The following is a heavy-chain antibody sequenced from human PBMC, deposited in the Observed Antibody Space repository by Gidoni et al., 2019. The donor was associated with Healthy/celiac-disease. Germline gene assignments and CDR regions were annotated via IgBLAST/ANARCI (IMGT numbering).Heavy chain of an antibody. D-gene: IGHD4-4*01. CDR2: IYTSGST. V-gene: IGHV4-61*02. CDR1: GGSISSGSYY. Sequence: QVQLQESGPGLVKPSQTLSLTCTVPGGSISSGSYYWSWLRQPAGKGLEWIGRIYTSGSTNYNPSLKSRVTISVDTSKNQFSLKLSSVTAADTAVYYCARVRVTHGGIDYWGQGTLVTVSS. CDR3: ARVRVTHGGIDY. J-gene: IGHJ4*02.